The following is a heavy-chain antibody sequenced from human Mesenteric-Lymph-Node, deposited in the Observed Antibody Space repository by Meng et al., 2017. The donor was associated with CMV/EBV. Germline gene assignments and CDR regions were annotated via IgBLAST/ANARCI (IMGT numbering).Heavy chain of an antibody. J-gene: IGHJ4*02. D-gene: IGHD3-22*01. CDR1: GGSISSSRYY. V-gene: IGHV4-39*01. CDR2: IYYSGST. Sequence: SETLSLTCTVSGGSISSSRYYWGWIRQPPGKGLEWIGSIYYSGSTYYNPSLKSRVTISVDTSKNQFSLKLSSVTAADTAVYYCARYYYDSSGYYFDYWGQGTLVTVSS. CDR3: ARYYYDSSGYYFDY.